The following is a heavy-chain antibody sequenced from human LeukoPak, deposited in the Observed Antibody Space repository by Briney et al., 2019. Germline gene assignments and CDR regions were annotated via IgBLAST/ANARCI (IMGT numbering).Heavy chain of an antibody. D-gene: IGHD2-21*02. Sequence: ASETLSLTCTVSGGSISSYYWSWIRQPPGKGLEWIGYIYYSESTNYNPSLKSRVTISVDTSKNQFSLKLSSVTAADTAVYYCARSLVTGLGWYFDLWGRGTLVTVSS. J-gene: IGHJ2*01. CDR1: GGSISSYY. V-gene: IGHV4-59*08. CDR3: ARSLVTGLGWYFDL. CDR2: IYYSEST.